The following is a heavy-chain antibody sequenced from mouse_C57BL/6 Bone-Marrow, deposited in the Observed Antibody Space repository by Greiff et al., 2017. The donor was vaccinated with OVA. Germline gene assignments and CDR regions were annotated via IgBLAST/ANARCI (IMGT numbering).Heavy chain of an antibody. Sequence: EVMLVESGAELVRPGASVKLSCTASGFNIKDDYMHWVKQRPEQGLEWIGWIDPENGDTEYASKFQGKVTITADTSSNTAYLQLSSLTSEDTAVYYCTTPGPYAMDYWGQGTSVTVSS. J-gene: IGHJ4*01. CDR3: TTPGPYAMDY. V-gene: IGHV14-4*01. CDR1: GFNIKDDY. CDR2: IDPENGDT.